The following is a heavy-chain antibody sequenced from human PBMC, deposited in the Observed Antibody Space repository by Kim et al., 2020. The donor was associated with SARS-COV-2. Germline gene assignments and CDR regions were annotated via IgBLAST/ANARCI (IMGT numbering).Heavy chain of an antibody. Sequence: DGIEKQYVDSVKGRFTISRNNAINSLYLHMNSLRVEDTALYYCLRDYGGSWGQGTLVTVSS. D-gene: IGHD3-10*01. CDR3: LRDYGGS. J-gene: IGHJ5*02. CDR2: DGIEK. V-gene: IGHV3-7*01.